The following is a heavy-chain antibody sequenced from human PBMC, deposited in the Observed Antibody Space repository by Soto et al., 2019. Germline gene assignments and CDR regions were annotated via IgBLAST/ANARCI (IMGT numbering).Heavy chain of an antibody. V-gene: IGHV5-10-1*01. CDR2: IDPSDSYT. CDR3: ARPGNRDPHNHDL. Sequence: GESLKISCMASGYSFSSDWINWVRQMPGKGLEWMGKIDPSDSYTNYSPSFQGHVSISADKSISTAYLEWSSLKASDTAMYYCARPGNRDPHNHDLWGQGTVGTASS. J-gene: IGHJ4*02. CDR1: GYSFSSDW.